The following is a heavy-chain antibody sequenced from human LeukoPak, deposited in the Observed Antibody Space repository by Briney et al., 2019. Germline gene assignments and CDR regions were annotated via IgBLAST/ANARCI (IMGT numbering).Heavy chain of an antibody. CDR3: ASDMSYSGYYIDY. CDR2: ISYDGSNK. J-gene: IGHJ4*02. CDR1: GFTFSSYA. D-gene: IGHD3-3*01. Sequence: GGSLRLSCSTSGFTFSSYAMHWVRQAPGKGLEWVALISYDGSNKYYADSVKGRFTISRDNSKNTLYLQMNSLSPEDTAVYYCASDMSYSGYYIDYWGQGTLVTVSS. V-gene: IGHV3-30-3*01.